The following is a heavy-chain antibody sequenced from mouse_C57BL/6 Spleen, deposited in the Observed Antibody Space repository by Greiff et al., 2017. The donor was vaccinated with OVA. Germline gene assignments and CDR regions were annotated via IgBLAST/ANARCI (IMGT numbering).Heavy chain of an antibody. V-gene: IGHV3-6*01. CDR1: GYSITSGYY. CDR3: ARVDYSNCAIAY. J-gene: IGHJ3*01. Sequence: EVQVVESGPGLVKPSQSLSLTCSVTGYSITSGYYWNWIRQFPENQLEWMGYISYDGSNNYNPSLKNRTSLNRDTSKNQFFLKLNSVTAEDTATYYCARVDYSNCAIAYWGQGTLVTVSA. D-gene: IGHD2-5*01. CDR2: ISYDGSN.